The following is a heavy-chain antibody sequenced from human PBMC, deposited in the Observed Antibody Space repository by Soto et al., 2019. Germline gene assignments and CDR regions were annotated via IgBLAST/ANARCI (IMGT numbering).Heavy chain of an antibody. CDR3: AKDIERFLEWLLPTNYGMDV. J-gene: IGHJ6*02. D-gene: IGHD3-3*01. V-gene: IGHV3-23*01. CDR1: GFTFSSYA. CDR2: ISGSGGST. Sequence: GGSLRLSCAASGFTFSSYAMSWVRQAPGKGLEWVSAISGSGGSTYYADSVKGRFTISRDNSKNTLYLQMNSLRAEDTAVYYCAKDIERFLEWLLPTNYGMDVWGQGTTVTVSS.